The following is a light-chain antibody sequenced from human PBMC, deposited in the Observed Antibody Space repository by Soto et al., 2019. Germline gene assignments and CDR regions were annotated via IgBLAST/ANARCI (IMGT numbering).Light chain of an antibody. Sequence: QSALTQPASVSGSLGQSVTISCTGSNSDVGGYDYVSWFQQHPGKAPQLIIFDVFNRPSGVSSRFSGSKSGYTASLTISVLQAEDEADYYCSSYTDNATPVFGGGTKVTVL. J-gene: IGLJ2*01. CDR1: NSDVGGYDY. CDR2: DVF. CDR3: SSYTDNATPV. V-gene: IGLV2-14*01.